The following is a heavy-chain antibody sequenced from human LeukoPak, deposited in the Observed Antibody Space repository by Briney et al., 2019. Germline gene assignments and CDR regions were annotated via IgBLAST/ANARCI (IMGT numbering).Heavy chain of an antibody. CDR2: ISSSSSYI. V-gene: IGHV3-21*01. Sequence: GGSLRLSCAASGFTFSSYSMNWVRQAPGKGLEWVSSISSSSSYIYYADSVKGRFTISRDNAKNSLYLQMNSLRAEDTAVYYCASGPFYGDYVEPFDYWGQGTLVTVSS. CDR3: ASGPFYGDYVEPFDY. CDR1: GFTFSSYS. J-gene: IGHJ4*02. D-gene: IGHD4-17*01.